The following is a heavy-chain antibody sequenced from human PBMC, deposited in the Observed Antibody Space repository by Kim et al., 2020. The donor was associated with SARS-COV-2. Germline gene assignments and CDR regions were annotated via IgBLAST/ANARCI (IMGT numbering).Heavy chain of an antibody. D-gene: IGHD6-6*01. J-gene: IGHJ4*02. Sequence: SETLSLTCTVSGGSISSYSYYWGWIRQPPGKGLEWIGSIYYSGSTYYNPSLKSRVTISVDTSKNQFSLKLSSVTAADTAVYYCARHNGPYSSSSIDYWGQGTLVTVCS. CDR1: GGSISSYSYY. CDR2: IYYSGST. CDR3: ARHNGPYSSSSIDY. V-gene: IGHV4-39*01.